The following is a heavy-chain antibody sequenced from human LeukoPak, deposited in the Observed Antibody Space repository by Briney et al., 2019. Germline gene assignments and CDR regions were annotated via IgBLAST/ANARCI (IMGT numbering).Heavy chain of an antibody. J-gene: IGHJ4*02. CDR3: AGNYDSWTGLNY. CDR1: GFTFSGSA. Sequence: PGGSLRLSCAASGFTFSGSAMHWVRQASGKGLEWVGHIGNKASNYATDYAPSLKGRFTTSRDDSKDTAYLQVNSLKTEDTAVYYCAGNYDSWTGLNYWGLGTLVTVSS. V-gene: IGHV3-73*01. D-gene: IGHD3-3*01. CDR2: IGNKASNYAT.